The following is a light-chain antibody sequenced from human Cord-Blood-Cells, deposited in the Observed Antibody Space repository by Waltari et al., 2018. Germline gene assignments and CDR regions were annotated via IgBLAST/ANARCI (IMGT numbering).Light chain of an antibody. CDR1: QSVSSK. CDR3: QQYNNWPRT. CDR2: GAS. Sequence: EIVMTQSPATLSLSPGERATLSCRASQSVSSKLAWNQKQPGQAPRLLIYGASTRATGIPARFSGSGSGTEFTLTISSLQSEDFAVYYCQQYNNWPRTFGQGTKVEIK. J-gene: IGKJ1*01. V-gene: IGKV3-15*01.